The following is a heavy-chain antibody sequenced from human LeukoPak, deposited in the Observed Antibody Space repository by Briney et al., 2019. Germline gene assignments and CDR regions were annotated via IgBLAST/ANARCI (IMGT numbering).Heavy chain of an antibody. Sequence: SETLSLTCAVYGGSFSGYYWSWLRQPPGKGLEWIGEINHSGSTNYNPSLTSRVTISVDTSKNQFSLKLSSVTAADTAVYYCARGNGYCSSTSCYLFRYYYYMDVWGKGTTVTVSS. CDR1: GGSFSGYY. CDR3: ARGNGYCSSTSCYLFRYYYYMDV. J-gene: IGHJ6*03. V-gene: IGHV4-34*01. D-gene: IGHD2-2*01. CDR2: INHSGST.